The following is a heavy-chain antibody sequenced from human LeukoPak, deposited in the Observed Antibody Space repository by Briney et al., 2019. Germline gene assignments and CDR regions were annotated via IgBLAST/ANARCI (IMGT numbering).Heavy chain of an antibody. D-gene: IGHD2-8*02. V-gene: IGHV4-59*12. CDR1: GGSISSYY. J-gene: IGHJ4*02. CDR2: IYYSGST. Sequence: PSETLSLTCTVSGGSISSYYWSWIRQPPGKGLEWIGHIYYSGSTSYNPSLKSRVTISIDTSKNQFSLKLISVTAADTAVYYCAREDTGGLDYWGQGILVTVSP. CDR3: AREDTGGLDY.